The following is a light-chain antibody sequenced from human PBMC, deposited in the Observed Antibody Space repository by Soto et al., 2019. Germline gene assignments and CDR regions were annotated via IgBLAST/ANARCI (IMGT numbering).Light chain of an antibody. Sequence: IVMTQSPATLYVAPGERATLSCRASQSVSSNLARYQQKPGQAPRLLIYGASTRATGIPARFSGSGSGTEFTLTISSLQSEDFAVYYCQQYNSWTPWTFGQGTKVEIK. CDR1: QSVSSN. V-gene: IGKV3-15*01. CDR2: GAS. J-gene: IGKJ1*01. CDR3: QQYNSWTPWT.